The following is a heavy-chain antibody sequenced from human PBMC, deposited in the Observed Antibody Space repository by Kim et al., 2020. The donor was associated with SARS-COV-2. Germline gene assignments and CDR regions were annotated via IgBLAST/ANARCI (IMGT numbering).Heavy chain of an antibody. J-gene: IGHJ4*02. Sequence: YLRGRFTISRDNSKNTLYLQMNGLRAEDTAVYYCARVSGDYYDSSGYGEYWGQGTLVTVSS. D-gene: IGHD3-22*01. CDR3: ARVSGDYYDSSGYGEY. V-gene: IGHV3-30*01.